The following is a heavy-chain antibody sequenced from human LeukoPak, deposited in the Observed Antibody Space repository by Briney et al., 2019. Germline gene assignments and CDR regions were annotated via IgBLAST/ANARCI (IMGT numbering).Heavy chain of an antibody. D-gene: IGHD3-10*01. J-gene: IGHJ5*02. CDR2: IYHSGST. V-gene: IGHV4-30-2*01. CDR3: ARSLNYYGSGSNWFDP. Sequence: PSQTLSLTCAVSGGSISSGGYSWSWIRQPPGKGLEWIGYIYHSGSTYYNPSLKSRVTISVDRSKNQFSLKLSSVTAADTAVYYCARSLNYYGSGSNWFDPWCQGTLVTVSS. CDR1: GGSISSGGYS.